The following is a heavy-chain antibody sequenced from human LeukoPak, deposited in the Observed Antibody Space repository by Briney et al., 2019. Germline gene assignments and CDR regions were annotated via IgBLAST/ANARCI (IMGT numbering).Heavy chain of an antibody. V-gene: IGHV3-30*02. Sequence: GGSLRLSCAASGFTFSSYGMHWVRQAPGKGLEWVAFIRYDGSNEYYADSVKGRFTISRDNAKNTLYLQMNSLRAEDTAVYYCARGAIVGANFDYWGQGTLVTVSS. CDR2: IRYDGSNE. J-gene: IGHJ4*02. CDR1: GFTFSSYG. CDR3: ARGAIVGANFDY. D-gene: IGHD1-26*01.